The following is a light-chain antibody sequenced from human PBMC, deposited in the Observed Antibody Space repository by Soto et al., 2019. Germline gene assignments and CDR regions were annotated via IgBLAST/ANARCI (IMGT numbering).Light chain of an antibody. CDR3: QQYGSSPPMYT. CDR2: AAS. V-gene: IGKV3-20*01. CDR1: QSVSRSY. Sequence: EIVLTQSPGTLSLSPGERATLACRASQSVSRSYLVWYQQKPGQAPRLLIYAASSRATGIPDRFSGSGSGTDFTLTISSLEPEDFAVYYCQQYGSSPPMYTFGQGTKLEIK. J-gene: IGKJ2*01.